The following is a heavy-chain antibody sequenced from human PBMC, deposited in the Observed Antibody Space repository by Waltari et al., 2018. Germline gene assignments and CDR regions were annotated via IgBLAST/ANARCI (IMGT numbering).Heavy chain of an antibody. J-gene: IGHJ4*02. CDR1: GGTFSTYA. V-gene: IGHV1-69*01. D-gene: IGHD3-10*01. Sequence: QVQLVQSGAEVKKPGSSVKVSCKTSGGTFSTYAISWVRQAPGQGLGWGGGNRVRFGKGNSEQKFQGRVRITADESTMTAYMELNSLRTEDTAVYYCARDMSGSGRDCFDYWGQGTLVTVSS. CDR3: ARDMSGSGRDCFDY. CDR2: NRVRFGKG.